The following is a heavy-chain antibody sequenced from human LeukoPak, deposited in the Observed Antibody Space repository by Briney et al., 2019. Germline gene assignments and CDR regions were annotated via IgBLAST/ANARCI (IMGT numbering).Heavy chain of an antibody. CDR2: MSGSGGTT. D-gene: IGHD6-13*01. CDR1: GFTFSSYA. J-gene: IGHJ4*02. Sequence: GGSLRLSCAASGFTFSSYAMSWVRQAPGKGLEWVSAMSGSGGTTYYADSVKGRFAISRDNSRNTLYPQMSSLRTEDTALYYCAKVQQLATIYYFDYWGQGSLVTVSS. CDR3: AKVQQLATIYYFDY. V-gene: IGHV3-23*01.